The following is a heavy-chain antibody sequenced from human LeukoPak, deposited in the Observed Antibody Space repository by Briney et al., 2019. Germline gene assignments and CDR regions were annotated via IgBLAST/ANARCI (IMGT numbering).Heavy chain of an antibody. J-gene: IGHJ4*02. V-gene: IGHV3-21*01. CDR1: GFTFSSYS. CDR3: ASSRYDSSGYYGIIGY. D-gene: IGHD3-22*01. CDR2: ISRSSNYK. Sequence: GGSLRLSCAASGFTFSSYSMNWVPQAPGKGLEWVSSISRSSNYKYYADSVKGRFTISRDNAKNSLYLQMNSLRAEDTALYYCASSRYDSSGYYGIIGYWGQGTLVTVSS.